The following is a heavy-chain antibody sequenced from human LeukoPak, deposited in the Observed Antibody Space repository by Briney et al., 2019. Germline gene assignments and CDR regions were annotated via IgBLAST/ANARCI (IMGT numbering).Heavy chain of an antibody. D-gene: IGHD6-6*01. CDR1: GFTFSSYA. CDR2: ISGSGGST. CDR3: AKDLGRRAGRPDGFDI. Sequence: PGGSLRLSCAASGFTFSSYAMTWVRQAPGKGLEWVSAISGSGGSTYYADSVKGRFTISRDNSKNTLYLQMNSLRAEDTAVYYCAKDLGRRAGRPDGFDIWGQGTMVTVSS. V-gene: IGHV3-23*01. J-gene: IGHJ3*02.